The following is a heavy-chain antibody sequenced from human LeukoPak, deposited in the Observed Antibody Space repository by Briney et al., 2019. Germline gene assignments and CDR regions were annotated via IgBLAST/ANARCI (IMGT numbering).Heavy chain of an antibody. V-gene: IGHV1-2*02. D-gene: IGHD6-6*01. Sequence: ASAKVSCKASGYTFTGYYMHWVRQAPGQGLEWMGWINPNSGGTNYAQKFQGRVTMTRDTSISAAYMELSRLRSDDTAVYYCAREYSSSSFDYWGQGTLVTVSS. J-gene: IGHJ4*02. CDR1: GYTFTGYY. CDR3: AREYSSSSFDY. CDR2: INPNSGGT.